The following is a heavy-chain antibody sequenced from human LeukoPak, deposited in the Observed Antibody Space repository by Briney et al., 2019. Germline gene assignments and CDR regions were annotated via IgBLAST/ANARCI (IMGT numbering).Heavy chain of an antibody. CDR1: GFTFSSYG. V-gene: IGHV3-30*02. CDR3: AKPHPYCSSTSCPLDYFDY. CDR2: IRYDGSNK. J-gene: IGHJ4*02. Sequence: GGSLRLSCAASGFTFSSYGMHWVRQAPGKGLEWVAFIRYDGSNKYYADSVKGRFTISRDNSKNTLYLQMNSLRAEDTAVYYCAKPHPYCSSTSCPLDYFDYWGQGTLVTVSS. D-gene: IGHD2-2*01.